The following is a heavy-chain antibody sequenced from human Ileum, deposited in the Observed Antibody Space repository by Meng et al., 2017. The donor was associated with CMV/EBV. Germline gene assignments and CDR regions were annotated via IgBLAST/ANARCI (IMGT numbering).Heavy chain of an antibody. Sequence: GSLRLSCTVSGGSISTYYWTWIRQPPGKELEWIGYIYYSGSTNYNPSLKSRVTISVDTSKNQFSLKLSSVTAADTAVYYCANGYYFDYWGQGTLVTVSS. D-gene: IGHD3-10*01. CDR2: IYYSGST. J-gene: IGHJ4*02. CDR1: GGSISTYY. V-gene: IGHV4-59*01. CDR3: ANGYYFDY.